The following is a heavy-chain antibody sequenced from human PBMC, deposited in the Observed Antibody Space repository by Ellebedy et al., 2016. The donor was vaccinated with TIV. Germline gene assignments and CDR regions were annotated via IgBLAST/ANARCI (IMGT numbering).Heavy chain of an antibody. Sequence: PGGSLRLSCKGSGYTFTNYWTGWVRQLPGKGLAWLGRTDPTDSHTNHSPSFQGHVTISLDKSTSTAHLQWSSLKASDTAMYYCATRDPLYCSGGSCYFYWGQGTLVTVSS. CDR1: GYTFTNYW. CDR3: ATRDPLYCSGGSCYFY. J-gene: IGHJ4*02. D-gene: IGHD2-15*01. CDR2: TDPTDSHT. V-gene: IGHV5-10-1*01.